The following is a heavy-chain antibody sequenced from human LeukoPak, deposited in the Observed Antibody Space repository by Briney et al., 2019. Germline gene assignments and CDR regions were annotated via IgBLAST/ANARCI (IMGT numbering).Heavy chain of an antibody. CDR1: GYSISSGDY. CDR3: ARNRSELLGNGGSFDY. D-gene: IGHD3-16*01. V-gene: IGHV4-38-2*01. CDR2: IFNSGST. J-gene: IGHJ4*02. Sequence: SETLSLTCAVSGYSISSGDYWGWIRQPPGKGLEWIGSIFNSGSTYYNPSLKSRVTISADTSKGHFSLKLSSVTAADTAVYYCARNRSELLGNGGSFDYWGQGTLVTVSS.